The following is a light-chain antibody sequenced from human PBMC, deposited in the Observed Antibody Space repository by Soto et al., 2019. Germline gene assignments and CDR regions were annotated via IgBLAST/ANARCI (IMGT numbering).Light chain of an antibody. CDR3: QQYGRLPRT. V-gene: IGKV3-20*01. CDR1: QSVSSDY. J-gene: IGKJ1*01. CDR2: GAS. Sequence: EIVLTQSPGTLSLSPGQRATLSCRASQSVSSDYLAWFQQKPGQAPRLLIYGASSRATGIPERFSGSGSGTDFTLTISRLEPEDFALYYCQQYGRLPRTFGQGTEVEIK.